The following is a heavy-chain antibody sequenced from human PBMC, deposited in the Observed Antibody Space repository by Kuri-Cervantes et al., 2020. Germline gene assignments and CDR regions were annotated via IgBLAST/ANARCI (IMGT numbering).Heavy chain of an antibody. Sequence: GGSLRLSCAASGFTFSSYGMHWVRQAPGKGLEWVSAISSSGGSTYYADSVKGRFTISRDISRNTLYLYLQMDSLRAEDTAVYYCANGGVRGLIGRKGHSWFDPWGQGTLVTVSS. V-gene: IGHV3-23*01. D-gene: IGHD3-10*01. J-gene: IGHJ5*02. CDR1: GFTFSSYG. CDR3: ANGGVRGLIGRKGHSWFDP. CDR2: ISSSGGST.